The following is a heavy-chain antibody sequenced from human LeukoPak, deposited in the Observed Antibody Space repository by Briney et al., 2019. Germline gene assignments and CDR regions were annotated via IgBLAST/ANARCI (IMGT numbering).Heavy chain of an antibody. V-gene: IGHV2-5*02. CDR2: IYWDDDK. J-gene: IGHJ4*02. Sequence: KVSGPTLVKPTQTLTLTCTFSGFSLSTSGVGVGWIRQPPGRALEWLALIYWDDDKRCSPSLKSRLTITKDTSKNQVVLTMTNMDPVDTATYYCARGEQQLVRPFFDYWGQGTLVTVSS. D-gene: IGHD6-13*01. CDR3: ARGEQQLVRPFFDY. CDR1: GFSLSTSGVG.